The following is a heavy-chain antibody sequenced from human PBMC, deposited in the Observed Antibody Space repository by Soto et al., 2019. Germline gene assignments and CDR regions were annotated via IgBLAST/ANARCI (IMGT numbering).Heavy chain of an antibody. CDR2: ISAYNGNT. Sequence: GASVKVSCKASGYTFTSYGISWVRQAPGQGLEWMGWISAYNGNTNYAQKIQGRVTMTTDTSTSTAYMELRSLRSDDTAVYYRAHGVDSSGLGAFDIWGQGTMVTVSS. CDR3: AHGVDSSGLGAFDI. J-gene: IGHJ3*02. V-gene: IGHV1-18*01. CDR1: GYTFTSYG. D-gene: IGHD6-19*01.